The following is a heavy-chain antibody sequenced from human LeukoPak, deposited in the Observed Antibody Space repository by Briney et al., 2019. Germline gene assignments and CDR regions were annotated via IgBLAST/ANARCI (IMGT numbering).Heavy chain of an antibody. Sequence: GASVKVSCKASGGTFISYAISWVRQAPGQGLEWMGGIIPIFGTANYAQKFQGRVTITADESTSTAYMELSSLRSEDTAVYYCARDLDYYDSSGLPQGNYYYYGMDVWGQGTTVTVSS. V-gene: IGHV1-69*13. CDR2: IIPIFGTA. CDR3: ARDLDYYDSSGLPQGNYYYYGMDV. J-gene: IGHJ6*02. CDR1: GGTFISYA. D-gene: IGHD3-22*01.